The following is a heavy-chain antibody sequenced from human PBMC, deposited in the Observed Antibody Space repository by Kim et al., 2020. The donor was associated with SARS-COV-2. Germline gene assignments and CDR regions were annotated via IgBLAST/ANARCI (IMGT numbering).Heavy chain of an antibody. Sequence: GGSLRLSCAASGFTFSSYDMHWVRQATGKGLEWVSAIGTAGDTYYPGSVKGRFTISRENAKNSLYLQMNSLRAADTAVYYCARGDRGSYYYYYYYGMDVWGQGTTVTVSS. D-gene: IGHD3-10*01. CDR2: IGTAGDT. J-gene: IGHJ6*02. CDR3: ARGDRGSYYYYYYYGMDV. CDR1: GFTFSSYD. V-gene: IGHV3-13*04.